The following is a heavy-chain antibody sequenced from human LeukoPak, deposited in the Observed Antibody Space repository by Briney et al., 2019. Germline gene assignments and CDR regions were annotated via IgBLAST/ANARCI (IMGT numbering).Heavy chain of an antibody. V-gene: IGHV4-39*07. D-gene: IGHD4-17*01. CDR1: GGSISSSSYY. CDR3: ARDTPTGDYYYYGMDV. CDR2: IYYSGST. Sequence: PSETLSLTCTVSGGSISSSSYYWGWIRQPPGKGLEWIGSIYYSGSTYYNPSLKSRVTISVDTSKNQFSLKLSSVTAADTAVYYCARDTPTGDYYYYGMDVWGQGTTVTVSS. J-gene: IGHJ6*02.